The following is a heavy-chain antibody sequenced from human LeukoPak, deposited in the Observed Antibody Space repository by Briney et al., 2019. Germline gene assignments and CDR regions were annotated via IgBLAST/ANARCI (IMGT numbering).Heavy chain of an antibody. V-gene: IGHV3-23*01. CDR1: GFIFNEYA. CDR2: ISSNGGTT. Sequence: GGSLRLSCAASGFIFNEYAMTWVRQAPGKGLQWVSAISSNGGTTDYEDSVKGRFTISRDNSKNTLYLQMNSLRAEDTAVYYCAKDRSYYGSVQPGVFDIWGQGTMVTVSS. J-gene: IGHJ3*02. CDR3: AKDRSYYGSVQPGVFDI. D-gene: IGHD3-10*01.